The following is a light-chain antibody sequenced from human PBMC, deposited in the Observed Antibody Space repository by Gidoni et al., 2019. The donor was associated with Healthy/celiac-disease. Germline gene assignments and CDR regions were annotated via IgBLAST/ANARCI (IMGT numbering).Light chain of an antibody. V-gene: IGKV4-1*01. CDR3: QQYYNSPWT. CDR1: QSVLSNSNNKNY. CDR2: WAS. Sequence: DIVMTQSPDSLAVSLGERATINCKSSQSVLSNSNNKNYLSWYQQKPGQPPPLLIYWASTREAGVPDRFSGSGSGTDFTITISSLQAEDVAVYYCQQYYNSPWTFGQGTKVEIK. J-gene: IGKJ1*01.